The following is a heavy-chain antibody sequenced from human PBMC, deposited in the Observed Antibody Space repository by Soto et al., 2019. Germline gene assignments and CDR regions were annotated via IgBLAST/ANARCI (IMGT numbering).Heavy chain of an antibody. CDR2: IYNSGTT. Sequence: SETLSLTCSVSGGSISSYYWSWIRQPPGEGPEWIGHIYNSGTTNLNPSLKGRVAISVDTSKNQFSPKLSSVTAADTAVYYCASAYCGDYCDVASFEYWGQGTLVTVSS. J-gene: IGHJ4*02. CDR3: ASAYCGDYCDVASFEY. CDR1: GGSISSYY. V-gene: IGHV4-59*08. D-gene: IGHD2-21*01.